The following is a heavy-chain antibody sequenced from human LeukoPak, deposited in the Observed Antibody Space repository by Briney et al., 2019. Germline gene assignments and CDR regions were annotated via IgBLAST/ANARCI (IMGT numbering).Heavy chain of an antibody. CDR2: ISYDGSNK. CDR3: AKPYYYGSRSYMDY. J-gene: IGHJ4*02. CDR1: GFTSSGYG. Sequence: GGSLRLSCAASGFTSSGYGMHWVRQAPGKGLEWVAVISYDGSNKYHSGSVKGRFTISRDNSKNTLYLQMNSLRAEDTAVYYCAKPYYYGSRSYMDYWGQGTLVTVSS. D-gene: IGHD3-10*01. V-gene: IGHV3-30*18.